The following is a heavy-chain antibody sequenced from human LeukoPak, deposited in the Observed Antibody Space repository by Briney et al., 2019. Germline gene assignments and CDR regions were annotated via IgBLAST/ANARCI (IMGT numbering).Heavy chain of an antibody. J-gene: IGHJ4*02. D-gene: IGHD6-19*01. CDR3: ATLRVAGY. CDR1: GGSFSGYY. Sequence: SETLSHTCAVYGGSFSGYYWSWIRQPPGKGLEWIGEINHSGSTNYNPSLKSRVTISVDTSKNQFSLKLSSVTAADTAVYYCATLRVAGYWGQGTLVTVSS. CDR2: INHSGST. V-gene: IGHV4-34*01.